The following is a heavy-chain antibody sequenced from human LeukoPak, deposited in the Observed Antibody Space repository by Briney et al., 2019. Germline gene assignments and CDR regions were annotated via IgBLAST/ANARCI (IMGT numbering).Heavy chain of an antibody. V-gene: IGHV3-23*01. CDR3: AKAVRIIDMAFDY. Sequence: GGFLRLSCAASGFTFSNYAMSWVRQAPGKGLEWVSTISGSGDNTYDADSVKGRFTISRDNSKNTLYVQMDSLRAEDTAVYYCAKAVRIIDMAFDYWGQGTLVTVSS. D-gene: IGHD5-24*01. CDR1: GFTFSNYA. CDR2: ISGSGDNT. J-gene: IGHJ4*02.